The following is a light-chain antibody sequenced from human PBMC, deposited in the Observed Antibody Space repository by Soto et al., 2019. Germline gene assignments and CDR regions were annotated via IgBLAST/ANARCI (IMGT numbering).Light chain of an antibody. Sequence: LTQPPSASGTPGQRVTISCSGSSSNIGSNTVNWYQQLPGTAPKLLIYSNNQRPSGVPDRFSGSKSGTSASLVISGLQSEDEADYYCAAWDDSLNVYVFGTGTKVTVL. V-gene: IGLV1-44*01. J-gene: IGLJ1*01. CDR1: SSNIGSNT. CDR3: AAWDDSLNVYV. CDR2: SNN.